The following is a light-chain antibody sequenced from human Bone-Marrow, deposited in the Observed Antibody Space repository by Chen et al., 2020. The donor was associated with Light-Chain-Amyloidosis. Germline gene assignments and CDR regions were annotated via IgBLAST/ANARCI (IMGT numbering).Light chain of an antibody. V-gene: IGKV1-9*01. CDR1: QAISSY. CDR3: QQLASYPLT. J-gene: IGKJ4*01. CDR2: AAP. Sequence: DIQLTQSPSFLSASVGDRVTITCRATQAISSYLAWCQQKPGKAPELLIYAAPTLQSDVPSRFSGSGSGPEFTLTISSLQPEDFATYYCQQLASYPLTFGGGTKVEI.